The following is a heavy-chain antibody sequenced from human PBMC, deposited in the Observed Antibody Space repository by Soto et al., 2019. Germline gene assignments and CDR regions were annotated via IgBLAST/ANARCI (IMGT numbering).Heavy chain of an antibody. CDR1: GLTFSSYA. J-gene: IGHJ6*02. CDR3: ARDSPNSRWLRLRGGFYYGMDV. CDR2: ISYDGSNK. V-gene: IGHV3-30-3*01. D-gene: IGHD5-12*01. Sequence: HPGGSLRLSCAASGLTFSSYAMPWVRQAPGKGLEWVAVISYDGSNKYYADSVKGRFTISRDNSKNTLYLQMNSLRAEDTAVYYCARDSPNSRWLRLRGGFYYGMDVWGQGTTVTVSS.